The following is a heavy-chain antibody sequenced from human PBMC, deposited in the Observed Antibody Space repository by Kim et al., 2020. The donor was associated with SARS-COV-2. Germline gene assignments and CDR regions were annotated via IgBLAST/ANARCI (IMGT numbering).Heavy chain of an antibody. Sequence: GGSLRLSCGASGFTISTYSMSWVRQAPGMGLEWVAYIKNDARPYYATSVKHRLIISIYSANSTLYLQMNGLRAEDTALYYCAKDHGSGGWPTFDYWGQG. J-gene: IGHJ4*02. CDR3: AKDHGSGGWPTFDY. CDR2: IKNDARP. V-gene: IGHV3-23*01. CDR1: GFTISTYS. D-gene: IGHD6-19*01.